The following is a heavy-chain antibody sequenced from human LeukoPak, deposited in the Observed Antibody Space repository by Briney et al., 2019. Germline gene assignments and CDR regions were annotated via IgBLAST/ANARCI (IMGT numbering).Heavy chain of an antibody. J-gene: IGHJ3*02. D-gene: IGHD1-26*01. Sequence: ASVKVSCKASGYTFTNYAVSWVRQAPGQGLEYMGYISAYNGNTNYAQNLQGRVTMTTDTSTTTVYMELRSLRSDDTAVYYCARGLVGATPLGAFDIWGQGTMVTVSS. CDR2: ISAYNGNT. CDR3: ARGLVGATPLGAFDI. CDR1: GYTFTNYA. V-gene: IGHV1-18*01.